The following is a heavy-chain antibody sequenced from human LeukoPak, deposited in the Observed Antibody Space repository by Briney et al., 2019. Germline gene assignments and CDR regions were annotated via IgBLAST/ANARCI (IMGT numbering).Heavy chain of an antibody. Sequence: PGGSLRLSCAASGFTFDDYGMSWVRQAPGKGLEWVSGINWNGGSTGYADSVKGRFTISRDNAKNSLYLQMNSLRAEDTALYYCARPAYSSSWSDAFDIWGQGTMVTVSS. CDR2: INWNGGST. V-gene: IGHV3-20*04. D-gene: IGHD6-13*01. J-gene: IGHJ3*02. CDR3: ARPAYSSSWSDAFDI. CDR1: GFTFDDYG.